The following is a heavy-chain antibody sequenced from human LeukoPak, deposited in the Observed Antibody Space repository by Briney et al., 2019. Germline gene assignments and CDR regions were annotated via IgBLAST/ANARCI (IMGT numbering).Heavy chain of an antibody. V-gene: IGHV3-23*01. D-gene: IGHD2-2*01. CDR2: ISGSGGST. CDR3: AKGFVVEPAATLDAFDI. CDR1: GFTFSSYA. J-gene: IGHJ3*02. Sequence: GGSLRLSCAASGFTFSSYAMSWVRQAPGKGLEWVSAISGSGGSTYYADSVKGRFTISRDNSKNMLNLQMNSLRAEDTDVYYCAKGFVVEPAATLDAFDIWGQGTMVTVSS.